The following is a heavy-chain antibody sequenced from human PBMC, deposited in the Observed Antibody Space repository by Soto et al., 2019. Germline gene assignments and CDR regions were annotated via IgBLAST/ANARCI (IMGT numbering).Heavy chain of an antibody. Sequence: GASVKVSCKASGGTFSSYAISWVRQAPGQGLEWMGGIIPIFGTANYAQKFQGRVTITADESTSTAYMELSSLRSEDTAVYYCARGSITGTPLVPPVRTYDAFDIWGQGTMVTVSS. CDR3: ARGSITGTPLVPPVRTYDAFDI. V-gene: IGHV1-69*13. J-gene: IGHJ3*02. CDR1: GGTFSSYA. D-gene: IGHD1-20*01. CDR2: IIPIFGTA.